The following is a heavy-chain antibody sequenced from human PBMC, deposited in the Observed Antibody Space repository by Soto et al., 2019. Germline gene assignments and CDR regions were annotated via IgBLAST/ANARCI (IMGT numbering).Heavy chain of an antibody. CDR3: ARHSRYCSGGSCYYYYYGMDV. Sequence: GESLKISCKGSGYSFSSYWISWVRQMPGKGLEWMGRIDPSDSYTNYSPSFQGHVTISADKSISTAYLQWSSLKDSDTAMYYCARHSRYCSGGSCYYYYYGMDVWGQGTTVTVSS. D-gene: IGHD2-15*01. CDR2: IDPSDSYT. CDR1: GYSFSSYW. J-gene: IGHJ6*02. V-gene: IGHV5-10-1*01.